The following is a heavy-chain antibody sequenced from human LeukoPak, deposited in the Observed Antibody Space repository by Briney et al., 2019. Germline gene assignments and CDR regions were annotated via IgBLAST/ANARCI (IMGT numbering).Heavy chain of an antibody. V-gene: IGHV1-2*06. CDR3: ARDAVAEWAEYYFDY. CDR2: INPDSGAT. CDR1: GYTFTGHY. J-gene: IGHJ4*02. Sequence: ASVKVSRKASGYTFTGHYMHWVRQAPGQGLEWMGRINPDSGATVYAQKFQGRATMTRDTSISTAYMALSRLTSDDTAVYFCARDAVAEWAEYYFDYWGQGTLVTVSS. D-gene: IGHD6-19*01.